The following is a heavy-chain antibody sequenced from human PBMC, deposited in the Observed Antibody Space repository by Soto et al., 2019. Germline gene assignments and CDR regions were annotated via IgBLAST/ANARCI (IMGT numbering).Heavy chain of an antibody. J-gene: IGHJ5*02. CDR1: GYSFSNHW. CDR2: IYPGDSDT. V-gene: IGHV5-51*01. D-gene: IGHD3-16*02. CDR3: ASRAGYYDYVWGSYRSGWFDP. Sequence: GESLKISCAASGYSFSNHWIGWVRQMPGKGLEWVGIIYPGDSDTRYSPSFQGQVTISADKSISTAYLQWSSLKASDTAMYYCASRAGYYDYVWGSYRSGWFDPWGQGTLVTVSS.